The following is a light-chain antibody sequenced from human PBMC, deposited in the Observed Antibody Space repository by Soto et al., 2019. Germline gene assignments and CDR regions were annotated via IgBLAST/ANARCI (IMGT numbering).Light chain of an antibody. Sequence: EIVMAQSPATLSVSPGERATLSCRASRTVSSHLAWYQQKPGQAPRLLIYGASTRATGIPARFGGSVSGNEFTLSISSLQSEDFAVYYCQQYNSWPYTFGQGTKLEIK. J-gene: IGKJ2*01. CDR1: RTVSSH. V-gene: IGKV3-15*01. CDR2: GAS. CDR3: QQYNSWPYT.